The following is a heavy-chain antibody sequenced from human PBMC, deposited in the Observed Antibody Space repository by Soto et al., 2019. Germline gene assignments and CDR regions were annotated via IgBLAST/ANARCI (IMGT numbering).Heavy chain of an antibody. CDR3: ARFDYYDSSGYYGY. CDR2: ISGYNGNT. J-gene: IGHJ4*02. CDR1: GYTFTIYG. Sequence: QVQLVQSGAEVKKPGASVKVSCKASGYTFTIYGISWVRQAPGQGLEWMGWISGYNGNTDYAQNLQDRVTLTTDASTSSVYMELRSLRSDDTAVYYCARFDYYDSSGYYGYWGQGTLITVSS. V-gene: IGHV1-18*04. D-gene: IGHD3-22*01.